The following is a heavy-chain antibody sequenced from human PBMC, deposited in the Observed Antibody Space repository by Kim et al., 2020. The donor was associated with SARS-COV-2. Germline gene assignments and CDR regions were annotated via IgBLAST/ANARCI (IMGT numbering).Heavy chain of an antibody. Sequence: GGSLRLSCAASGFTFSSYGMHWVRQAPGKGLEWVAVISYDGSNKYYADSVKGRFTISRDNSKNTLYLQMNSLRAEDTAVYYCAKRGNAYWSGYYASFDY. CDR1: GFTFSSYG. J-gene: IGHJ4*01. CDR2: ISYDGSNK. CDR3: AKRGNAYWSGYYASFDY. D-gene: IGHD3-3*01. V-gene: IGHV3-30*18.